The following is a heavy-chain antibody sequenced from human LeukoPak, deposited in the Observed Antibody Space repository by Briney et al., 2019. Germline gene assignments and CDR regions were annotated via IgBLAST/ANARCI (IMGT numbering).Heavy chain of an antibody. J-gene: IGHJ4*02. CDR1: GFTFDDHA. CDR2: ISWNSGSI. CDR3: AKDMSGYSYGPFDY. Sequence: GRSLRLSCAASGFTFDDHAMHWVRQAPGKGLEWVSGISWNSGSIGYADSVKGRFTISRDNAKNSLYLQMNSLRAEDTALYYCAKDMSGYSYGPFDYWGQGTLVTVSS. V-gene: IGHV3-9*01. D-gene: IGHD5-18*01.